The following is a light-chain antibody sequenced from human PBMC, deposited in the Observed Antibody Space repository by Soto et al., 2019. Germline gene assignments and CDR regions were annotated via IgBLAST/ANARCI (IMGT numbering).Light chain of an antibody. V-gene: IGLV2-11*01. J-gene: IGLJ1*01. Sequence: QSALTQPRSVFGSPGQSVTISCTGTSSDVGSYNFVSWYQQHPGKAPKLMIYDVSKRPSGVPDRFSGSKSGNTASLTISGLQAEDEADYYCCSYAGSYTWVFGTGTKLTVL. CDR1: SSDVGSYNF. CDR2: DVS. CDR3: CSYAGSYTWV.